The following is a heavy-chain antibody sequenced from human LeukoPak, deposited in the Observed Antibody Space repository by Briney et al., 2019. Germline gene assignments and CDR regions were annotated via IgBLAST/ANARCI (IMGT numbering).Heavy chain of an antibody. CDR1: GYTLTELS. V-gene: IGHV1-24*01. D-gene: IGHD3-16*01. J-gene: IGHJ5*02. CDR2: SDPEDGET. Sequence: ASVKVSCKVSGYTLTELSMHWVRQAPGKGLEWMGGSDPEDGETIYAQKFQGRVTMTEDTSTDTAYMELSSLRSEDTAVYYCATVWAVANWFDPWGQGTLVTVSS. CDR3: ATVWAVANWFDP.